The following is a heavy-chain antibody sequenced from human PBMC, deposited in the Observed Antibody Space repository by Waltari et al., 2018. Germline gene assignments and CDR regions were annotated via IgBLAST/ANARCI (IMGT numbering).Heavy chain of an antibody. CDR3: ARGRYYDSSGYLAFYYYYGMDV. CDR2: INHSGST. Sequence: QVQLQQWGAGLLKPSEPLSLTCAVYGGPCSGYYWSWIRQPPGKGRGWIGEINHSGSTNYNPSLKSRVTISVDTSKNQFSLKLSSVTAADTAVYYCARGRYYDSSGYLAFYYYYGMDVWGQGTTVTVSS. J-gene: IGHJ6*02. D-gene: IGHD3-22*01. CDR1: GGPCSGYY. V-gene: IGHV4-34*01.